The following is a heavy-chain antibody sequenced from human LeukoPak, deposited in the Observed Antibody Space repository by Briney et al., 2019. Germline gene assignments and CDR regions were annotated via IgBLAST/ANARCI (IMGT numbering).Heavy chain of an antibody. CDR2: ISSSGSTI. V-gene: IGHV3-48*03. D-gene: IGHD4-17*01. J-gene: IGHJ4*02. CDR1: GFTFSSYE. Sequence: GGSLRLSCAASGFTFSSYEMNWVRQAPGKGLEWVSYISSSGSTIYYADSVKGRFNISRDNAKNSLYLQMNSLRAEDTAVYYCARDTYGDIDYWGQGTLVTVSS. CDR3: ARDTYGDIDY.